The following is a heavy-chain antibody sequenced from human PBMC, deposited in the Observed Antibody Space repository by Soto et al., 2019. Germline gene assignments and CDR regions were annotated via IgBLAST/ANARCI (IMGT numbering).Heavy chain of an antibody. CDR3: ATTPHTDFWSGYATFDL. CDR2: IIPIFGTA. Sequence: QVQLVQSGAEVKKPGSSVKVSCKASGGTFSSYAISWVRQAPGQGLEWMGGIIPIFGTANYAQKFQGRVTITADESTSTAYMELSSVRSEDTAVYYCATTPHTDFWSGYATFDLWGRGTLVTVSS. J-gene: IGHJ2*01. V-gene: IGHV1-69*01. D-gene: IGHD3-3*01. CDR1: GGTFSSYA.